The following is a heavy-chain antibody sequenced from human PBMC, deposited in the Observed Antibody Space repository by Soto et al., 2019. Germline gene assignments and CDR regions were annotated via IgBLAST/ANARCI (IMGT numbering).Heavy chain of an antibody. J-gene: IGHJ6*02. V-gene: IGHV1-69*12. CDR2: IIPMFGTA. CDR1: GGTFSTYT. D-gene: IGHD2-2*01. CDR3: ARLYCISTSCHYYGMDV. Sequence: QVQLVQSGAEVKKPGSSVKVSCKASGGTFSTYTINWVRQAPGQGLEWMGGIIPMFGTANYAQKFQGRVTITADESTSTASMELSSLRSEATAVYYCARLYCISTSCHYYGMDVWGQGTTVTVSS.